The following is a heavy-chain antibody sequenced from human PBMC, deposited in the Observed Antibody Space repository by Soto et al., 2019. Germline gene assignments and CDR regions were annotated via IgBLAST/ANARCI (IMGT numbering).Heavy chain of an antibody. CDR1: GGSFSDYY. CDR2: INHSGST. J-gene: IGHJ6*04. Sequence: PSETLSLTCSVYGGSFSDYYWSWIRQPPGKGLEWIGEINHSGSTNYNPSLKSRVTISVHTSKNQFSLKLSSVTAADTAVYYCARARKGSGSDYYYHYGMDVWGKGTTVTGSS. D-gene: IGHD3-3*01. V-gene: IGHV4-34*01. CDR3: ARARKGSGSDYYYHYGMDV.